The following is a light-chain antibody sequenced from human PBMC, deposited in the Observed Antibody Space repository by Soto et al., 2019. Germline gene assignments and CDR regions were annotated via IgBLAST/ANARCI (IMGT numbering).Light chain of an antibody. CDR1: SSNIGAGYD. J-gene: IGLJ1*01. Sequence: VLTQPPSVSGAPGQRVTISCTGSSSNIGAGYDVHWYQQLPGTAPKLLIYGNSNRPSGVPDRFSGSKSGTSASLAITGLQAEDEADYYCQSYDSSLSGLFVFGTGTKVTVL. CDR3: QSYDSSLSGLFV. CDR2: GNS. V-gene: IGLV1-40*01.